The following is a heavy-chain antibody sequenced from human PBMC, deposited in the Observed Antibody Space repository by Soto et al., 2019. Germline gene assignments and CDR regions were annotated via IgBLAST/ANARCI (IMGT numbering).Heavy chain of an antibody. CDR1: GGSISSYY. CDR2: IYYSGST. V-gene: IGHV4-59*01. J-gene: IGHJ5*01. D-gene: IGHD2-8*02. CDR3: AGRRMSTGWFGS. Sequence: PSETLSLTCTVAGGSISSYYWSWIRQPPGKGMEWIGYIYYSGSTNYNPSLKSRVTISVDTSKNQFSLKLSSVTAADTAFYSCAGRRMSTGWFGSLGRGTLVTVSS.